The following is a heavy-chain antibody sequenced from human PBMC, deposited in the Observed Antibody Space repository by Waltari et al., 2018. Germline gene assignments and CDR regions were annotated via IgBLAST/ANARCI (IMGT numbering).Heavy chain of an antibody. Sequence: QVQLVQSGAEVKKPGSSVKVSCKASGGTFSSYAISWVRQAPGQGLEWMGGIIPILGTANYAQKCQGRVTITADESTSTAYMELSSLRSEDTAVYYCASRPYYYDSSGYSDAFDIWGQGTMVTVSS. D-gene: IGHD3-22*01. J-gene: IGHJ3*02. CDR1: GGTFSSYA. CDR3: ASRPYYYDSSGYSDAFDI. CDR2: IIPILGTA. V-gene: IGHV1-69*01.